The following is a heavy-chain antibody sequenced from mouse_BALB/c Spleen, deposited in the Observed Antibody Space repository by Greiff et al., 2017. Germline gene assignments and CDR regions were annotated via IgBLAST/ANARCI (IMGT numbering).Heavy chain of an antibody. Sequence: EVQLVESGGGLVKPGGSLKLSCAASGFAFSSYDMSWVRQTPEKRLEWVAYISSGGGSTYYPDTVKGRFTISRDNAKNTLYLQMSSLKSEDTAMYYCARQGRGYDYAMDYWGQGTSVTVSS. CDR2: ISSGGGST. D-gene: IGHD2-4*01. V-gene: IGHV5-12-1*01. CDR1: GFAFSSYD. J-gene: IGHJ4*01. CDR3: ARQGRGYDYAMDY.